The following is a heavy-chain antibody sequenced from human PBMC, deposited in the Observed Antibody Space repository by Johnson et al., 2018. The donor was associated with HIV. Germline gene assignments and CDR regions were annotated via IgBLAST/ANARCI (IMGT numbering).Heavy chain of an antibody. CDR1: GFTFKSYT. CDR2: ISYDGTKK. Sequence: VRLVESGGRLVQPGGSLRLSCATSGFTFKSYTVHWVRQAPGKGLEWVAVISYDGTKKNYADSVKGRFTISRVNSQNTLFLQMNSLRPEDTAVYYCASPPSDAFDIWCQGTMVTVSS. CDR3: ASPPSDAFDI. J-gene: IGHJ3*02. V-gene: IGHV3-30-3*01.